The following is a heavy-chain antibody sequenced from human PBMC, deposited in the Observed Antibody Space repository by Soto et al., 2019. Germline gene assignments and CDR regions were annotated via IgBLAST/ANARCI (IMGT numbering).Heavy chain of an antibody. CDR2: IYSGGST. D-gene: IGHD3-10*01. CDR1: GFTVSSNY. J-gene: IGHJ4*02. V-gene: IGHV3-53*01. Sequence: EVQLVESGGGLIQPGGSLRLSCAASGFTVSSNYMSWVRQAPGKGLEWVSVIYSGGSTYYADSVKGRFTISRDNSKNTLYLQMNSLRAEDTAVYYCARVEGRLLWFRGIDWGQGTLVTVSS. CDR3: ARVEGRLLWFRGID.